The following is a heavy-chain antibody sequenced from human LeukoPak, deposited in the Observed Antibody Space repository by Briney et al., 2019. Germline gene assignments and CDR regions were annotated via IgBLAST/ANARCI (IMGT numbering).Heavy chain of an antibody. J-gene: IGHJ3*02. Sequence: ATVKISCTASGYTFTDYYMHWVQQAPGKGLEWMGRVDPEDGETIYAEKFQGRVTITADTSTDTAYMELSSLRSEDTAVYYCATRTVAGTHFKNAFDIWGQGTMVTVSS. V-gene: IGHV1-69-2*01. CDR1: GYTFTDYY. CDR2: VDPEDGET. D-gene: IGHD6-19*01. CDR3: ATRTVAGTHFKNAFDI.